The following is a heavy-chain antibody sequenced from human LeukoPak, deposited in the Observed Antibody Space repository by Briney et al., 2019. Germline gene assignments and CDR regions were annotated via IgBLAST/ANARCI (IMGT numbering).Heavy chain of an antibody. D-gene: IGHD1-26*01. CDR1: GGSISSYY. CDR3: ARAGSGSYYYFDS. Sequence: SETLSLTCTVSGGSISSYYWSWVRQPPGKGLEWIGYIYYSGSTNYNPSLKSRVTISVDTSKNQFSLKLSSVTAADTAMYYCARAGSGSYYYFDSWGQGTLVTVSS. V-gene: IGHV4-59*01. J-gene: IGHJ4*02. CDR2: IYYSGST.